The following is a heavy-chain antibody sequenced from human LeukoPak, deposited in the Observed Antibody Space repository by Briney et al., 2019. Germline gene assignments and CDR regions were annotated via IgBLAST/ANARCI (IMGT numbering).Heavy chain of an antibody. D-gene: IGHD3-22*01. V-gene: IGHV1-69*04. J-gene: IGHJ4*02. CDR2: IIPILGIA. CDR3: ARVSPNYDSSGYPPGYLDY. Sequence: GASVKVSCKASGYTFTYYYIHWMRQAPGQGLEWMGRIIPILGIANYAQKFQGRVTITADKSTSTAYMELSSLRSEDTAVYYCARVSPNYDSSGYPPGYLDYWGQGTLVTVSS. CDR1: GYTFTYYY.